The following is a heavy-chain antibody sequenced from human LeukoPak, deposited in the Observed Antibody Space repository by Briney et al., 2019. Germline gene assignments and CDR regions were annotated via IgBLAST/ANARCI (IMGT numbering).Heavy chain of an antibody. Sequence: GGSLTVSCLATGFTFSNYDMSWVRQARGKGLEWVAGVSRSGGSTYYADSVKGRFTISRDNSKNTLWLQMNSLRDEDTAVYHCAKPGTTDWGQGTLVTVSS. V-gene: IGHV3-23*01. CDR2: VSRSGGST. J-gene: IGHJ4*02. CDR1: GFTFSNYD. D-gene: IGHD1-1*01. CDR3: AKPGTTD.